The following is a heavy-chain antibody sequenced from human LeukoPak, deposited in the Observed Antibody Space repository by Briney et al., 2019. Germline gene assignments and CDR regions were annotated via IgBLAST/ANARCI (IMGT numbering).Heavy chain of an antibody. V-gene: IGHV3-20*04. Sequence: GGSLRLSCAASGFTFDDNGMNWVRQAPGKGLEWVSSINWNGGITGYADSVKGRFTISRDNAKNSLYLQMNTLRVEDTALYYCARVEGSSGRYYKDWGQGTLVTVSS. D-gene: IGHD3-10*01. CDR3: ARVEGSSGRYYKD. J-gene: IGHJ4*02. CDR1: GFTFDDNG. CDR2: INWNGGIT.